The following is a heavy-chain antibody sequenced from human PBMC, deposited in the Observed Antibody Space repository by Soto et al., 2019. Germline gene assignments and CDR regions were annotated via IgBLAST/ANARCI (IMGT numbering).Heavy chain of an antibody. CDR3: ARGLATVTRYSYGPTFDY. D-gene: IGHD5-18*01. J-gene: IGHJ4*02. V-gene: IGHV4-34*01. CDR2: INHSGST. CDR1: GGSFSGYY. Sequence: SETLSLTCAVYGGSFSGYYWSWIRQPPGKGLEWIGEINHSGSTNYNPSLKSRVTISVDTSKNQFSLKLSSVTAAETAVYYCARGLATVTRYSYGPTFDYWGQGTMVTVSS.